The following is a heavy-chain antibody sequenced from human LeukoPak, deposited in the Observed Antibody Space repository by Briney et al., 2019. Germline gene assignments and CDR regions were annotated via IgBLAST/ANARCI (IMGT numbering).Heavy chain of an antibody. CDR3: TVRQTWIYYDRRGYTYY. V-gene: IGHV3-30*02. Sequence: GGSLRLSCAASGFTFSSYGMHWVRQAPGKGLEWVAFIRYDGSNKYYADSVKGRFTISRDNSKNTLYLQMNSLRAEDTTVYYCTVRQTWIYYDRRGYTYYGGQGTPATVSS. CDR2: IRYDGSNK. D-gene: IGHD3-22*01. J-gene: IGHJ4*02. CDR1: GFTFSSYG.